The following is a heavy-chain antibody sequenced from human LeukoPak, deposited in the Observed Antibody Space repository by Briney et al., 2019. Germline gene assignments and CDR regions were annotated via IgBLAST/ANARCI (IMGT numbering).Heavy chain of an antibody. CDR2: IYTSGST. CDR3: AAASYGYRY. D-gene: IGHD5-18*01. J-gene: IGHJ4*02. V-gene: IGHV4-61*02. Sequence: SQTLSLTCTVSGGSISSGSYYWSWIRQPAGKGLEWIGRIYTSGSTNYNPSLKSRVTISVDTSKNQFSLKLSSVTAADTAVYYCAAASYGYRYWGQGTLVTVSS. CDR1: GGSISSGSYY.